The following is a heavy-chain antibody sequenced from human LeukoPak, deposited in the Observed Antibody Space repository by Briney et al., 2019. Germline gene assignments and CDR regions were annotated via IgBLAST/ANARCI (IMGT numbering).Heavy chain of an antibody. V-gene: IGHV4-30-2*01. D-gene: IGHD3-22*01. CDR2: IYHSGST. CDR1: GGSITSDYYS. CDR3: ARDVAYDSSDYYRWFDP. J-gene: IGHJ5*02. Sequence: PSQTLSLTCAVSGGSITSDYYSWSWIRQPPGKGLEWIGYIYHSGSTYYNPSLKSRVTISVDRSKNQFSLKLSSVTAADTAVYYCARDVAYDSSDYYRWFDPWGQGTLVTVSS.